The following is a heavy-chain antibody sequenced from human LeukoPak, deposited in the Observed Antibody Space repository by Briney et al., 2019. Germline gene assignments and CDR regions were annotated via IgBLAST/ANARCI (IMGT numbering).Heavy chain of an antibody. V-gene: IGHV3-23*01. CDR1: GFTFSSYA. D-gene: IGHD3-22*01. Sequence: GGSLRLSCAASGFTFSSYAMSWVRQAPGKGLEWVSAISGSGGSTYYADSVKGRFTISRDNSKNTLYLQMNSLRAEDTAVYYCAKDPIYYDSSGYYDYWGQGTLVTVSS. CDR3: AKDPIYYDSSGYYDY. CDR2: ISGSGGST. J-gene: IGHJ4*02.